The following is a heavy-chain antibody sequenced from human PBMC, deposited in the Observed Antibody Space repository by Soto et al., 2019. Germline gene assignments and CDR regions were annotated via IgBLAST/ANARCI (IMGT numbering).Heavy chain of an antibody. CDR1: GFSLSTSGVG. V-gene: IGHV2-5*01. J-gene: IGHJ4*02. CDR2: IYWNDDK. Sequence: SGPTMVNPTQTLTLTCTFSGFSLSTSGVGVGWIRQPPGKALEWLALIYWNDDKRYSPSLKSRLTITKDTSKNQVVLTMTNMDPVDTATYYCARNEVVVTAVDYWGQGTLVTVSS. D-gene: IGHD2-21*02. CDR3: ARNEVVVTAVDY.